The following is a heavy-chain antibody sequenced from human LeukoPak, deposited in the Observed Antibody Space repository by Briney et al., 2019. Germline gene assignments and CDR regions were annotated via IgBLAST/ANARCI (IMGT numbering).Heavy chain of an antibody. Sequence: GGSLRLSCAASGFTVSSNYMSWVRQAPGKGLEWVSVIYSGGSTYYADSVKGRFTISRDNSKNTLYLQMNSLRAEDTAVYYCARGAYYDFWSRSAGDAFDIWGQGTMVTVSS. V-gene: IGHV3-53*01. D-gene: IGHD3-3*01. CDR3: ARGAYYDFWSRSAGDAFDI. CDR2: IYSGGST. CDR1: GFTVSSNY. J-gene: IGHJ3*02.